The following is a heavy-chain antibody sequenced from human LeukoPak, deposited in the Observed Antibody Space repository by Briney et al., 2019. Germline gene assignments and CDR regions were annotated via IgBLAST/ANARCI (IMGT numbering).Heavy chain of an antibody. V-gene: IGHV1-2*02. CDR3: ARAIYDFWSGYYVGGDY. CDR2: INPNSGGT. Sequence: SVKVSCKASGYTFTGYYMHWVRQAPGQGLEWMGWINPNSGGTNYAQKFQGRVTMTRDTSISTAYMELSRLRSDDTAVYYCARAIYDFWSGYYVGGDYWGQGTLVTVSS. J-gene: IGHJ4*02. D-gene: IGHD3-3*01. CDR1: GYTFTGYY.